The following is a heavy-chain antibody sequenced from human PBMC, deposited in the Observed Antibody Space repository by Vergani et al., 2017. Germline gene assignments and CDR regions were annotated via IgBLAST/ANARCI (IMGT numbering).Heavy chain of an antibody. V-gene: IGHV3-11*01. D-gene: IGHD3-3*01. CDR2: ISSSGSTI. CDR3: ARDELDYDFWSGYLIPYYYYGMDV. J-gene: IGHJ6*02. Sequence: QVQLVESGGGLVKPGGSLRLSCAASGFTFSDYYMSWIRQAPGKGLEWVSYISSSGSTIYYADSVKGRFTISRDNAKNSLYLQMNSLRAEDPAVYYCARDELDYDFWSGYLIPYYYYGMDVWGQGTTVTVSS. CDR1: GFTFSDYY.